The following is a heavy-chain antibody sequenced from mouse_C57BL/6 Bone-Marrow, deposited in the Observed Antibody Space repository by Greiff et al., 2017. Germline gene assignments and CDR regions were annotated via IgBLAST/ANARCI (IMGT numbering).Heavy chain of an antibody. CDR2: INPNTGGT. D-gene: IGHD1-1*01. Sequence: EVQLQQSGPELVKPGASVKISCKASGYTFTDYYMNWVKQSHGKSLEWIGDINPNTGGTSYNQKVKGKATLTVDKSSSTAYMELRSLTSEDSAVYYCAFYYYGRFAYWGQGTLVTVSA. CDR3: AFYYYGRFAY. J-gene: IGHJ3*01. CDR1: GYTFTDYY. V-gene: IGHV1-26*01.